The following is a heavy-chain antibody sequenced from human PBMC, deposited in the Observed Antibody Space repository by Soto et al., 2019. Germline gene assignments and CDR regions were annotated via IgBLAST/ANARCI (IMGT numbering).Heavy chain of an antibody. J-gene: IGHJ4*02. CDR1: GFTFSRYE. CDR3: ARVGRDGYNPDY. Sequence: GGSLRLSCAASGFTFSRYEMNWVRQAPGKGLEWVSYISSSGSTIYYADSVKGRFTISRDNAKNSLYLQMNSLRAEDTAGYYCARVGRDGYNPDYWGQGTLVTVSS. CDR2: ISSSGSTI. D-gene: IGHD5-12*01. V-gene: IGHV3-48*03.